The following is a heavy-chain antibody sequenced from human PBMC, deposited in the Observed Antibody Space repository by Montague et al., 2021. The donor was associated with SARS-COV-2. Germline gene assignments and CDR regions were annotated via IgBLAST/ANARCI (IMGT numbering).Heavy chain of an antibody. V-gene: IGHV4-38-2*02. Sequence: SETLSLTCTVSGYSISSSYYWGWIRQPPGKGLEWIGSIYHSGSTYYNPSLKSRVTISVDTSKNQFSLKLSSVTAADTAVYYCARSQDCSTTSCHFDYWGQGTLVTVSS. CDR3: ARSQDCSTTSCHFDY. D-gene: IGHD2-2*01. J-gene: IGHJ4*02. CDR1: GYSISSSYY. CDR2: IYHSGST.